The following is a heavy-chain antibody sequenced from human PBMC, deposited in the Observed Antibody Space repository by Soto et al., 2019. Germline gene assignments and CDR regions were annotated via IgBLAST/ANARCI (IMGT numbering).Heavy chain of an antibody. CDR2: INHSGST. Sequence: QVQLQQWGAGLLKPSETLSLTCAVYGGSFSGYYWSWIRQPPGKGLEWIGEINHSGSTNYNPSLKSRVNISVDTSKIQFSLKLSSVTAADTAVYYCARGRRFRHHAAYCSGGSCYVTNDYWGQGTLVTVSS. J-gene: IGHJ4*02. CDR3: ARGRRFRHHAAYCSGGSCYVTNDY. V-gene: IGHV4-34*01. D-gene: IGHD2-15*01. CDR1: GGSFSGYY.